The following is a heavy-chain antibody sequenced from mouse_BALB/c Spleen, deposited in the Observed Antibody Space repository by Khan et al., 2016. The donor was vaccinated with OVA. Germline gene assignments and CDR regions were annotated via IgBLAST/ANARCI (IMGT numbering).Heavy chain of an antibody. CDR3: ARIYGGDFDY. V-gene: IGHV3-2*02. J-gene: IGHJ2*01. CDR2: ISYSGNT. D-gene: IGHD1-1*01. Sequence: EVQLQESGPGLVKPSQSLSLTCTVTGYSITSDYAWNWIRQFPGNKLEWMGHISYSGNTKYNPSLKSRISITRDNSKNQFFLQLNSVTTEDTATDYGARIYGGDFDYWGQGTTLTVS. CDR1: GYSITSDYA.